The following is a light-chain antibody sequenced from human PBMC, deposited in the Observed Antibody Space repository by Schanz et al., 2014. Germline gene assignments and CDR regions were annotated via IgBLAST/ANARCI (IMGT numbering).Light chain of an antibody. CDR3: QQYGSSPLT. J-gene: IGKJ5*01. CDR2: DAS. CDR1: QSVSSRY. Sequence: EIVLTQSPGTLSLSPGERATLSCRASQSVSSRYLVWYQQKPGQAPRLLIYDASARATGVPARFSGSGSGTDFTLTISRLEPEDFAVYYCQQYGSSPLTFGQGTRLEIK. V-gene: IGKV3-20*01.